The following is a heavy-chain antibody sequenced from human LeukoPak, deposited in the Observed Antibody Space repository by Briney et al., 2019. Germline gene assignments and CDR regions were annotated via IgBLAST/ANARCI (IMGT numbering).Heavy chain of an antibody. CDR3: IRGAASGSYYGFDV. V-gene: IGHV3-73*01. J-gene: IGHJ6*02. CDR1: GFTFSSYA. Sequence: GGSLRLSCAASGFTFSSYAMHWVRQASGKGLEWVGRIRSKANNYATAYATSVKGRFTLSRDDSKNTAYLQMNSLKTEDTAVYYCIRGAASGSYYGFDVWGQGATVTVSS. CDR2: IRSKANNYAT. D-gene: IGHD1-26*01.